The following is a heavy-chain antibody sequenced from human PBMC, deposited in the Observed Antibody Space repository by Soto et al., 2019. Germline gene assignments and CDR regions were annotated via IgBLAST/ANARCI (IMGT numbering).Heavy chain of an antibody. CDR3: ARARSDSAGSSLGRRLDV. CDR1: GGSISSDNW. Sequence: QVQLQESGPGLVKPSGTLSLTCAVSGGSISSDNWWSWVRQPPGKGLEWIGEIYDSATTNYNPSLKSRVTISVDKSKNQFSLNLTSVTAADSAIYYCARARSDSAGSSLGRRLDVWGQGTTVTVSS. CDR2: IYDSATT. V-gene: IGHV4-4*02. J-gene: IGHJ6*02. D-gene: IGHD3-10*01.